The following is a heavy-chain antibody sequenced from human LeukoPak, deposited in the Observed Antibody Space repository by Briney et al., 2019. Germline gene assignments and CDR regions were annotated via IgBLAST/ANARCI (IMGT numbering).Heavy chain of an antibody. D-gene: IGHD2-2*01. CDR3: SPWGYCSSTSCYYYYYMDV. J-gene: IGHJ6*03. Sequence: GGSLRLSCAASGFTFSTYAMSWVRQAPGKGLEWVGFIRSKGYGGTTGYAASVKGRFTISRDDSTSTAYLQMNSLRTEDTAIYYCSPWGYCSSTSCYYYYYMDVWSKGTTVTVSS. CDR1: GFTFSTYA. CDR2: IRSKGYGGTT. V-gene: IGHV3-49*04.